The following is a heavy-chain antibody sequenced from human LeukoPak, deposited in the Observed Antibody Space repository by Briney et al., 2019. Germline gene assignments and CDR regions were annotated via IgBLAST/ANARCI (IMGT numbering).Heavy chain of an antibody. CDR3: ARHGARAGGYCSSTSCYTFDF. V-gene: IGHV4-59*08. CDR1: GGSITSHH. Sequence: SETLSLTCTVPGGSITSHHWSWIRQPPGKGLNWIGYINSGGSTNHNPSLKSRVTLSLDTSKNQFSLQLSSVTAADTALYYCARHGARAGGYCSSTSCYTFDFWGQGTQVTVSS. J-gene: IGHJ4*02. CDR2: INSGGST. D-gene: IGHD2-2*02.